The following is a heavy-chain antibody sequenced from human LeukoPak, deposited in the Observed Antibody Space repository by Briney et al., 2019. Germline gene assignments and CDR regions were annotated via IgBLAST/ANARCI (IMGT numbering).Heavy chain of an antibody. D-gene: IGHD4-17*01. CDR2: ISSSGSTI. CDR1: GFTFSSYE. CDR3: ARNYGDYLDAFDI. J-gene: IGHJ3*02. Sequence: SGGSLRLSCAASGFTFSSYEMNWVRQAPGKGLEWVSYISSSGSTIYYADSVKGRFTISRDNAKNSLYLQMNSLRAEDTAVYYCARNYGDYLDAFDIWGQGTMVTVSS. V-gene: IGHV3-48*03.